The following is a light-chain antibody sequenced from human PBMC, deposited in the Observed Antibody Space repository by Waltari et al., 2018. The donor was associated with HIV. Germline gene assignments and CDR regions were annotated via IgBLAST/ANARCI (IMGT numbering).Light chain of an antibody. CDR2: SAS. J-gene: IGKJ1*01. CDR3: QQLYVYPT. CDR1: QGISNF. Sequence: DIQLTQSPSFLSASMGDRVTITCRASQGISNFLAWYQQKPGKAPKLLIYSASTLKSGVPSRFSGSGSGTDFTLTISSLQPEDFATYYCQQLYVYPTFGQGTTVEIK. V-gene: IGKV1-9*01.